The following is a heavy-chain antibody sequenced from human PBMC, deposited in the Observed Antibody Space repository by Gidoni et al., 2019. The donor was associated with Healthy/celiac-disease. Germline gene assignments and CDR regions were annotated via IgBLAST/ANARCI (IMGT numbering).Heavy chain of an antibody. D-gene: IGHD1-26*01. J-gene: IGHJ4*02. CDR3: ARHGATENLYYVDY. Sequence: EVQLVQSGAEVKKPGESLTISCKGSGYSFTSYWIGWVRQMHGKGLEWMGLIYPGDSDTRYSPSFQGQVTSSAEKSSSTAYLQWSSRKASDTAIYYGARHGATENLYYVDYWGQGTLVTVSS. CDR2: IYPGDSDT. V-gene: IGHV5-51*01. CDR1: GYSFTSYW.